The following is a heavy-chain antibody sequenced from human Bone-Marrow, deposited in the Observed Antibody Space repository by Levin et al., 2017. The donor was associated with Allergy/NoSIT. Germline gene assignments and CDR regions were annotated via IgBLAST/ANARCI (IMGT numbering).Heavy chain of an antibody. CDR2: ISSSSSTI. J-gene: IGHJ4*02. CDR3: ARDAYIVGATHNDY. V-gene: IGHV3-48*04. D-gene: IGHD1-26*01. Sequence: SGGSLRLSCAASGFTFSSYSMNWVRQAPGKGLEWVSYISSSSSTIYYADSVKGRFTISRDNAKNSLYLQMNSLRAEDTAVYYCARDAYIVGATHNDYWGQGTLVTVSS. CDR1: GFTFSSYS.